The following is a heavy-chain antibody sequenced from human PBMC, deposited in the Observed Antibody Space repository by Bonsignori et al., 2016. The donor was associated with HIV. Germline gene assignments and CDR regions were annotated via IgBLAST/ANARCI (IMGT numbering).Heavy chain of an antibody. Sequence: VRQMPGKGLEWMGIIYPGDSDTRYSPSFQGQVTISADKSISTAYLQWSSLKASDTAMYYCARLEVGAGFDYWGQGTLVTVSS. D-gene: IGHD1-26*01. V-gene: IGHV5-51*01. CDR3: ARLEVGAGFDY. J-gene: IGHJ4*02. CDR2: IYPGDSDT.